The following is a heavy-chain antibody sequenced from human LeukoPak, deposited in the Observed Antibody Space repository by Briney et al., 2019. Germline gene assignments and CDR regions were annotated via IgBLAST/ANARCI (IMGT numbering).Heavy chain of an antibody. Sequence: GGSLRLSCAASGFTFSRHWMSWVRQAPGKGLEWVATTNQDGGAEYYEDSVKGRFTISRHTSKKTLYLQMNSLRAEDTAVYYCAREVMAKRRAFDIWGQGTVVTVSS. D-gene: IGHD2-8*01. CDR1: GFTFSRHW. CDR3: AREVMAKRRAFDI. CDR2: TNQDGGAE. J-gene: IGHJ3*02. V-gene: IGHV3-7*05.